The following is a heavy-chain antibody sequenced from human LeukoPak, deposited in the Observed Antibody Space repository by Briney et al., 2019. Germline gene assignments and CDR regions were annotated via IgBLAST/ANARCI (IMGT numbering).Heavy chain of an antibody. CDR3: ARRMYYYDSSGYGGYWLDP. J-gene: IGHJ5*02. V-gene: IGHV4-59*08. Sequence: PSETLSLTCTVSGGSISSYYWSWIRQPPGKGLEWIGYIYYSGSTNYNPSLKSRVTISVDTSKNQFSPKLSSVTAADTAVYYCARRMYYYDSSGYGGYWLDPWGQGTLVTVSS. CDR2: IYYSGST. CDR1: GGSISSYY. D-gene: IGHD3-22*01.